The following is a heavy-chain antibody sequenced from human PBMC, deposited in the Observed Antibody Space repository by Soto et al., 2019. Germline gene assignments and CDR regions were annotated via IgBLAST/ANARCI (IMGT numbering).Heavy chain of an antibody. CDR1: GFTFSSYA. CDR2: ISGSGGST. D-gene: IGHD5-12*01. CDR3: AKDSQFSISGYPHFYYYGMDV. V-gene: IGHV3-23*01. J-gene: IGHJ6*02. Sequence: GGSLRLSCAASGFTFSSYAMSWVRQAPGKGLEWVSAISGSGGSTYYADSVKGRFTISRDNSKNTLYLQMNSLRAEDTAVYYCAKDSQFSISGYPHFYYYGMDVWGQGTTVTVSS.